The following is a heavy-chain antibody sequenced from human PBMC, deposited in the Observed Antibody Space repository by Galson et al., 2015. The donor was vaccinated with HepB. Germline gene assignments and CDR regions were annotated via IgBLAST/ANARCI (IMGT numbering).Heavy chain of an antibody. CDR3: ARDRVSGGSFIDY. V-gene: IGHV3-11*05. J-gene: IGHJ4*02. CDR1: GFTFSDYY. Sequence: SLRLSCAASGFTFSDYYMSWIRQAPGKGLEWVSYISSSSSYTNYADSVKGRFTISRDNTKNTLYLQMNSLRAEDTAVYYCARDRVSGGSFIDYWGQGTLVTVSS. D-gene: IGHD2-15*01. CDR2: ISSSSSYT.